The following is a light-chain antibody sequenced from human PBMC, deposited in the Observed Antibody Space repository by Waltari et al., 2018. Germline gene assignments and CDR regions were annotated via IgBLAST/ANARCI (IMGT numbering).Light chain of an antibody. CDR3: QQTYGTPWT. J-gene: IGKJ1*01. CDR1: QTINKS. V-gene: IGKV1-39*01. CDR2: AAS. Sequence: DIQMTQSPSSLSASVGDRVTVTCRASQTINKSLNWYQQKPGRAPKLLIYAASILQSGVSARFSGSGSGTDFTLTISSLQPEDFATYYCQQTYGTPWTFGQGTKVEIK.